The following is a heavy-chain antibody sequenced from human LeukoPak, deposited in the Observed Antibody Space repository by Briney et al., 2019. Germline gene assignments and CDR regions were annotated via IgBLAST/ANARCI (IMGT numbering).Heavy chain of an antibody. Sequence: SETLSLTCTVSSGSIRSFFWSWLRQPPGKPLEWLGHIYHTGSTNYNPSFKSRLTISVDMSKNQFSLKLSSVTAADTAVYYCARGPTVTTYAFDIWGQGTMVTVSS. D-gene: IGHD4-11*01. J-gene: IGHJ3*02. CDR1: SGSIRSFF. V-gene: IGHV4-59*01. CDR2: IYHTGST. CDR3: ARGPTVTTYAFDI.